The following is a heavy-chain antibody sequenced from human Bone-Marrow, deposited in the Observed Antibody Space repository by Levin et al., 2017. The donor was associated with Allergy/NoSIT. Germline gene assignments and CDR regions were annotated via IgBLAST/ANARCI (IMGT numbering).Heavy chain of an antibody. CDR3: ARGPHSDSWYWFDP. CDR1: GFTLSSYW. CDR2: IKQDGSEK. J-gene: IGHJ5*02. V-gene: IGHV3-7*01. D-gene: IGHD6-13*01. Sequence: PGGSLRLSCAASGFTLSSYWMSWVRQAPGKGLKWVANIKQDGSEKYYVGSVLGRFTISRDNARNSLYLQMNSLRAEDTAVYYCARGPHSDSWYWFDPWGQGTLVTVSS.